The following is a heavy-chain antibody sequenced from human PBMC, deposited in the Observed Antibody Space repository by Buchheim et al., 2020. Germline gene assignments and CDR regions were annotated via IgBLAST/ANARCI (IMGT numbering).Heavy chain of an antibody. CDR3: ARRSAYYYGMDV. V-gene: IGHV4-39*01. Sequence: QLQLQESGPGLVKPSETLSLTCTVSGGSVSSSSYYWGWIRQPPGKGLEWIGSIYYSGTTYYNPSLKSRVTISVDTSKNQFSLKLSSVTAADTAVYYCARRSAYYYGMDVWGQGTT. CDR1: GGSVSSSSYY. D-gene: IGHD6-25*01. CDR2: IYYSGTT. J-gene: IGHJ6*02.